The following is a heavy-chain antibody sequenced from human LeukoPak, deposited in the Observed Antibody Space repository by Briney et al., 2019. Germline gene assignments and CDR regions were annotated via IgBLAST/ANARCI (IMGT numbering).Heavy chain of an antibody. V-gene: IGHV1-18*01. Sequence: WASVKVSCKASGYTFTSYGISWVRQAPGQGLEWMGWISAYNGNTNYAQKLQGRVTMTTDTSTSTAYMELRSLRSDDTAVYYCARGHPAAYCSSTSCYMWGNWFDPWGQGTLVTVSS. J-gene: IGHJ5*02. CDR3: ARGHPAAYCSSTSCYMWGNWFDP. D-gene: IGHD2-2*02. CDR1: GYTFTSYG. CDR2: ISAYNGNT.